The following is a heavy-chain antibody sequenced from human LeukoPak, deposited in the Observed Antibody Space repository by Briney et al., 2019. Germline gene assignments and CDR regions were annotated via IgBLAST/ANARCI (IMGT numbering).Heavy chain of an antibody. CDR1: GYTFTSYY. D-gene: IGHD3-3*01. Sequence: GASVKVSCKASGYTFTSYYMHWVRQAPGQGLEWMGIINPSGGSTSYAQKFQGRVTMTRDTSTSTVYMELNSLRSEDTAVYYCARAWGIFGVVIIGYFDYWGQGTLVTVSS. CDR2: INPSGGST. CDR3: ARAWGIFGVVIIGYFDY. J-gene: IGHJ4*02. V-gene: IGHV1-46*01.